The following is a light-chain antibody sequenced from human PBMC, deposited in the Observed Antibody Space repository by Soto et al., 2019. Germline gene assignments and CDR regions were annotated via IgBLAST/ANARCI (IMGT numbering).Light chain of an antibody. J-gene: IGKJ4*01. CDR1: QDIRNY. Sequence: DIQMTQSPSSLSASVGDRVTSTCQASQDIRNYLNWYQQKPGKAPKLLIYDASSLETGVPSRFSGSGSGTDFTFTINSLQPEDIATYYCQQYDHFPPLTFGGGTKVEIE. CDR2: DAS. V-gene: IGKV1-33*01. CDR3: QQYDHFPPLT.